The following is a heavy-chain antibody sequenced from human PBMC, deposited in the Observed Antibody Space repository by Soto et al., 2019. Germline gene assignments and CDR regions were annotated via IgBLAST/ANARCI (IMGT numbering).Heavy chain of an antibody. D-gene: IGHD5-12*01. CDR1: GGSISSGGYY. CDR2: IYYSGST. V-gene: IGHV4-39*01. Sequence: PSETLSLTCTVSGGSISSGGYYWSWIRQHPGKGLEWIGYIYYSGSTYYNPSLKSRVTISVDTSKNQFSLKLSSVTAADTAVYYCARHRIVATMGLDYWGQGTLVTVSS. J-gene: IGHJ4*02. CDR3: ARHRIVATMGLDY.